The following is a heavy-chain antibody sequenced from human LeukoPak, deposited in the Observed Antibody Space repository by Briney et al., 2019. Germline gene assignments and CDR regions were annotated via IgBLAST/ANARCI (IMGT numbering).Heavy chain of an antibody. D-gene: IGHD1-14*01. CDR2: INPNSGGT. Sequence: ASVKVSCKASGYTFTGYYRHWVRQAPGQGLEWMGRINPNSGGTNYAQKFQGRVTMTRDTSISTAYMELSRLRSDDTAVYYCARDRGNRPGNWFDPWGQGTLVTVSS. J-gene: IGHJ5*02. CDR1: GYTFTGYY. V-gene: IGHV1-2*06. CDR3: ARDRGNRPGNWFDP.